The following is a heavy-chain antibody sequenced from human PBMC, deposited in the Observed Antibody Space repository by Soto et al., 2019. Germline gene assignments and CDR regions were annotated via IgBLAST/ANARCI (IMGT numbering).Heavy chain of an antibody. V-gene: IGHV1-8*01. Sequence: QVQLVQSGAEVKKPGASVKVSCKASGYTFTSYDINWVRQATGQGLECMGWMNPNSGNTGYAQKFQGRVTMTRNTSISTAYMELSSLRSEDTAVYYCARGINYYDSGDDAFDIWGQGTMVTVSS. CDR2: MNPNSGNT. D-gene: IGHD3-10*01. CDR1: GYTFTSYD. J-gene: IGHJ3*02. CDR3: ARGINYYDSGDDAFDI.